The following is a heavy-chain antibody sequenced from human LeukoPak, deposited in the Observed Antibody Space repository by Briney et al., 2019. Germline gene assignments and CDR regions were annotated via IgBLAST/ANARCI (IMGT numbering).Heavy chain of an antibody. CDR3: AKSSITMIVVFDY. V-gene: IGHV3-30*18. CDR1: GFTFSNYW. D-gene: IGHD3-22*01. CDR2: ISYDGSNK. J-gene: IGHJ4*02. Sequence: PGGSLRLSCAASGFTFSNYWMSWVRQAPGKGLEWVAVISYDGSNKYYADSVKGRFTISRDNSKNTLYLQMNSLRAEDTAVYYCAKSSITMIVVFDYWGQGTLVTVSS.